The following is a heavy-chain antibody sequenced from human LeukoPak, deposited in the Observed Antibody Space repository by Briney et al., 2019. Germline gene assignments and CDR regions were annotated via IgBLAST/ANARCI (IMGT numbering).Heavy chain of an antibody. Sequence: GGSLRLSCAASGFTFSTYAMSWVRQAPGKGLEWVSTISGSGANTYYADSVRGRFTISRDNSKNTLYLHMNSLRAEDTAVYYCARQQLVSRYYYYYYMDVWGKGTTVTVSS. J-gene: IGHJ6*03. V-gene: IGHV3-23*01. CDR2: ISGSGANT. CDR3: ARQQLVSRYYYYYYMDV. CDR1: GFTFSTYA. D-gene: IGHD6-13*01.